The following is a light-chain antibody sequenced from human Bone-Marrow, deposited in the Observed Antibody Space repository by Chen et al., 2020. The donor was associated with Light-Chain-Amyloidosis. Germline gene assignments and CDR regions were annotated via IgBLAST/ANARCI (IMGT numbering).Light chain of an antibody. Sequence: DIQITQSPSTLSASVGDRVTITCRTSQTINNWVAWYQQKPGKAPKLLIYKASSLESGVPSRFSGSGSGTEFTLTISSRQPDDFATYYCQQYNSYSRTFGQGTKVE. CDR3: QQYNSYSRT. CDR1: QTINNW. V-gene: IGKV1-5*03. CDR2: KAS. J-gene: IGKJ1*01.